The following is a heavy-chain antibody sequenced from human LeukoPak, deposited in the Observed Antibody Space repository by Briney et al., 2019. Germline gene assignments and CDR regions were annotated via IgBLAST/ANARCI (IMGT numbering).Heavy chain of an antibody. Sequence: SETLSLTCTVSGGSISSYYWSWIRQPAGKGLEWIGRIYTSGSTNCNPSLKSRVTMSVDTSKNQFSLKLSSVTAADTAVYYCARDEDYSNYFDYWGQGTLVTVSS. J-gene: IGHJ4*02. D-gene: IGHD4-11*01. CDR2: IYTSGST. CDR1: GGSISSYY. V-gene: IGHV4-4*07. CDR3: ARDEDYSNYFDY.